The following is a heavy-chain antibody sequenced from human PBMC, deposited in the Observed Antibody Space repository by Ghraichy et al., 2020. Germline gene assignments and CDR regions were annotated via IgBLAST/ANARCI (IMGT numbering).Heavy chain of an antibody. Sequence: SETRSLTCTVSGGSISSSSYYWGWIRQPPGKGLEWIGSIYYSGSTYYNPSLKSRVTISVDTSKNQFSLKLSSVTAADTAVYYCASSPGCLGTNGVCTPEGWFDPWVQGTLVTVSS. V-gene: IGHV4-39*01. D-gene: IGHD2-8*01. CDR2: IYYSGST. CDR3: ASSPGCLGTNGVCTPEGWFDP. J-gene: IGHJ5*02. CDR1: GGSISSSSYY.